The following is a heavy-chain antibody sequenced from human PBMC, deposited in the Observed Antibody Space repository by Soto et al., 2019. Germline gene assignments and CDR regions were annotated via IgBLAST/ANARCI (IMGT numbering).Heavy chain of an antibody. CDR2: ISFSDGGT. CDR3: VKDDRILGRRYFDL. D-gene: IGHD2-15*01. CDR1: GFTFSSYA. J-gene: IGHJ2*01. V-gene: IGHV3-23*01. Sequence: EEQLLESGGGLIQPGGSLRLACAACGFTFSSYAMTWLRQAPGKGLEWVSSISFSDGGTYYADSVKGRLTISRDNSKNTLFLQMNSLRVEDTAVYYCVKDDRILGRRYFDLWGRGTLVTVSS.